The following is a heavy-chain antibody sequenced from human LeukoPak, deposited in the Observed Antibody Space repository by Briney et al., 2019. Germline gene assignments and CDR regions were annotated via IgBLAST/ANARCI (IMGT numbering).Heavy chain of an antibody. Sequence: SETLSLTCTVSGDSITTSSNYWGWLRHLPGKGLEWIGSVYRSGSSYYNPSLKSRVTISVDTSKNQFTLNLTSVTAADTAVYHCARRGTSDWAYYFDFWGPGSLLTVSS. CDR2: VYRSGSS. CDR1: GDSITTSSNY. J-gene: IGHJ4*02. D-gene: IGHD6-19*01. CDR3: ARRGTSDWAYYFDF. V-gene: IGHV4-39*01.